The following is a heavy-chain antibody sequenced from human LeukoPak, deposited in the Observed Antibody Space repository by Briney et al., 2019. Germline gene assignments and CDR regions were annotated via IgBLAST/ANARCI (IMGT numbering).Heavy chain of an antibody. CDR2: INHSGST. V-gene: IGHV4-34*01. D-gene: IGHD3-10*01. CDR1: GGSFGGYY. CDR3: ARGGGRVLLWFGEPRGFDP. J-gene: IGHJ5*02. Sequence: SETLSLTCAVYGGSFGGYYWSWIRQPPGKGLEWIGEINHSGSTNYNPSLKSRVTISVDTSKNQFSLKLSSVTAADTAVYYCARGGGRVLLWFGEPRGFDPWGQGTLVTVSS.